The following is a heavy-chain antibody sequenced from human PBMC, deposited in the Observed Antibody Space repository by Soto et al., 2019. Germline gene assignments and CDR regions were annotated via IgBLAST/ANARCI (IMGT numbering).Heavy chain of an antibody. CDR2: IYFSGST. CDR3: ARDTGVFNI. J-gene: IGHJ1*01. V-gene: IGHV4-61*08. CDR1: SIGYD. Sequence: SIGYDCRCIRQTPGKGLDWIGYIYFSGSTNYNPSLKSRVTISVDTPKNQFSLKLSSVTFAETAVYYCARDTGVFNIWGQGTLVPSP. D-gene: IGHD2-15*01.